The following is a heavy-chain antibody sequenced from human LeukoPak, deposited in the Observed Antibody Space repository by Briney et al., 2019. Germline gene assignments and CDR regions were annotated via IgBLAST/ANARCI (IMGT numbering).Heavy chain of an antibody. CDR3: ARTPYYDYVRGSYRYELYYFDY. Sequence: SQTLSLTCTVSGGSISSISSGGYYWSWIRQHPGKGLEWIGYIYHSGSTYYNPSLKSRVTMSVDTSKNQFSLKLSSVTAADTAVYYCARTPYYDYVRGSYRYELYYFDYWGQGTLVTVSS. CDR2: IYHSGST. J-gene: IGHJ4*02. CDR1: GGSISSISSGGYY. D-gene: IGHD3-16*02. V-gene: IGHV4-31*03.